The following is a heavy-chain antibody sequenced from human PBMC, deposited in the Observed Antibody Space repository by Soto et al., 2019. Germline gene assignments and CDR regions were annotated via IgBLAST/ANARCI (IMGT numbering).Heavy chain of an antibody. CDR3: ARDMAYSGYDMYYYYYGMDV. V-gene: IGHV5-51*01. CDR2: IYPGDSDT. J-gene: IGHJ6*02. CDR1: GYSFTSYW. D-gene: IGHD5-12*01. Sequence: VASLALSCKVSGYSFTSYWIGWVRQMPGEGLEWMGIIYPGDSDTTYSPSFQGQVTISADKSISTAYLQMNSLRAEDTAVYYCARDMAYSGYDMYYYYYGMDVWGQGTTVTVSS.